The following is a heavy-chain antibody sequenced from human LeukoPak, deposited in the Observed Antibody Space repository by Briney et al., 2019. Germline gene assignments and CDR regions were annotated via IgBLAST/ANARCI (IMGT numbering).Heavy chain of an antibody. D-gene: IGHD3-10*01. CDR2: LYWDDDK. V-gene: IGHV2-5*02. Sequence: ESGPTLVKPTQTLTLTCTFSGSSLSTSGGGVGWIRQPPGKALEWLALLYWDDDKGYSPSLKSRRTITNDTSKNQVVLTMTNMDPVDTATYYCAPLYVSGSYYPHWGQGTLVTVSS. CDR3: APLYVSGSYYPH. J-gene: IGHJ4*02. CDR1: GSSLSTSGGG.